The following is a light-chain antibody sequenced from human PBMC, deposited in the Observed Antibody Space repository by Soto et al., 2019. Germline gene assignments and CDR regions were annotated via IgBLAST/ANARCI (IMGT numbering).Light chain of an antibody. CDR1: QSISSW. CDR3: QQYNTHWT. CDR2: DAS. J-gene: IGKJ1*01. V-gene: IGKV1-5*01. Sequence: DVQMTQSPSYLSASVGDRFTITCRASQSISSWLAWYKQKPGKAPKVLIYDASSLESGVPSRFSGSGSGTEFILTISSLKPDDFATYYCQQYNTHWTFGHGTQVDI.